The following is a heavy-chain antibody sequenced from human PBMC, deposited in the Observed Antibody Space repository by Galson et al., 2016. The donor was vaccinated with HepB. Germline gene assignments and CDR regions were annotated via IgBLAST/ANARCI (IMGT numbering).Heavy chain of an antibody. J-gene: IGHJ4*02. D-gene: IGHD5-18*01. CDR2: ISYDGSNK. CDR3: ARGSKRGRWIQLWGGIDS. Sequence: SLRLSCAASGFTFSNYAMHWVRQAPGKGLEWVAVISYDGSNKYYADSVKGRFTISRDNSKNTLYLQIDSLSAEDTAVYYCARGSKRGRWIQLWGGIDSWGQGTLVTVSS. CDR1: GFTFSNYA. V-gene: IGHV3-30-3*01.